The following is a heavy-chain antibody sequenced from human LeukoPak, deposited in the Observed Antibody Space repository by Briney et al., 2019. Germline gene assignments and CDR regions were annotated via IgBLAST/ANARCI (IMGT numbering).Heavy chain of an antibody. CDR1: GFSFSRAW. D-gene: IGHD1-26*01. CDR3: VRDRVGPDY. J-gene: IGHJ4*02. Sequence: GGSLRLSCAASGFSFSRAWMHWVRQAPGTGLVWVSRITDDATTTYADSVKGRFTISRDNAKNILYLQMNNLRAEDTAVYYCVRDRVGPDYWGQGTLVTVSS. CDR2: ITDDATT. V-gene: IGHV3-74*03.